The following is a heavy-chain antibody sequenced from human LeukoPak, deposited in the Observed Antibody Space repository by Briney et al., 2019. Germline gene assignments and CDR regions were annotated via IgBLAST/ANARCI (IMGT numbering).Heavy chain of an antibody. CDR3: AKGLRYSYGYLGPDY. CDR1: GFTFSSYG. J-gene: IGHJ4*02. Sequence: TGGSLRLSCAASGFTFSSYGMHWVRQAPGKGLEWVAVISYDGSNKYYADSVKGRFTISRDNSKNTLYLQMNSLRAEDTAVYYCAKGLRYSYGYLGPDYWGQGTLVTVSS. V-gene: IGHV3-30*18. D-gene: IGHD5-18*01. CDR2: ISYDGSNK.